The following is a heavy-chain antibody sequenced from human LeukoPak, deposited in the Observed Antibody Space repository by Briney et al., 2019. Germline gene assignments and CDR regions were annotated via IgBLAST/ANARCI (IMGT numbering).Heavy chain of an antibody. CDR2: IWYDGGNK. D-gene: IGHD3-3*01. V-gene: IGHV3-33*01. CDR1: GFTFRSYG. J-gene: IGHJ4*02. Sequence: PGGSLRLSCAASGFTFRSYGMHWVRQAPGKGLQWVAVIWYDGGNKYYADSVKGRFTISRDNSKNTLSLQMNSLRAEDTAVYYCARELPPLEKYYFDYWGQGTLVTVSS. CDR3: ARELPPLEKYYFDY.